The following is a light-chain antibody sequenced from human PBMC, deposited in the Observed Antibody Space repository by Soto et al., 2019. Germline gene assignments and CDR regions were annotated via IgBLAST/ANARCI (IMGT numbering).Light chain of an antibody. V-gene: IGKV3-20*01. CDR2: GAS. Sequence: EIVLTQSPGTLSLSPGERATLACGASQIVSDNFLAWYQQKPGQAPRLLIYGASSSANGIPDRFSGSGSGTDFTLTISRLEPGDFAVYFCQQYGRSPYTFGQGTSLEIK. CDR3: QQYGRSPYT. CDR1: QIVSDNF. J-gene: IGKJ2*01.